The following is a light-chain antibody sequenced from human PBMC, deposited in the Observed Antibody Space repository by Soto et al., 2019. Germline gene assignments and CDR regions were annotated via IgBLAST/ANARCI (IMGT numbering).Light chain of an antibody. CDR1: QTIIRY. V-gene: IGKV1-39*01. J-gene: IGKJ3*01. CDR3: QQSYSTLFT. Sequence: DIQMTQSPSSLSASVGDRVTITCRASQTIIRYLNWYQQKPGRAPNLLIYAASSLHTGVPLRFSASGSGTEFTLTISSLQPEDSATYYCQQSYSTLFTFGPGTRVEIK. CDR2: AAS.